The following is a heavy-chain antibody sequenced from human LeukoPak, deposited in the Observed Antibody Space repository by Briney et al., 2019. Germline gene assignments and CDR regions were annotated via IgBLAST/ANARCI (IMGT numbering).Heavy chain of an antibody. CDR2: ISGSGGST. Sequence: GRSLRLSCAASGFTFSSYAMSWVGQAPGKGMEWVSGISGSGGSTYYADSVKGRFTISRDNSKNTLYLQMNSLRAEDTAVYYCAKITDYRYFDYWGQGTLVTVSS. V-gene: IGHV3-23*01. CDR3: AKITDYRYFDY. CDR1: GFTFSSYA. D-gene: IGHD4-11*01. J-gene: IGHJ4*02.